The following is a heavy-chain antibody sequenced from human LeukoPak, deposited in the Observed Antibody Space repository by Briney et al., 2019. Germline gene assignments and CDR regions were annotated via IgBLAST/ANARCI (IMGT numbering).Heavy chain of an antibody. CDR2: ISYDGSSK. CDR3: AKDHYVDTAMVTGAFDI. J-gene: IGHJ3*02. CDR1: GFTFSSYG. Sequence: GGSLRLSCAASGFTFSSYGMHWVRQAPGKGLEWVAVISYDGSSKYYADSVKGRFTISRDNSKNTLYLQMNSLRAEDTAVYYCAKDHYVDTAMVTGAFDIWGQGTMVTVSS. D-gene: IGHD5-18*01. V-gene: IGHV3-30*18.